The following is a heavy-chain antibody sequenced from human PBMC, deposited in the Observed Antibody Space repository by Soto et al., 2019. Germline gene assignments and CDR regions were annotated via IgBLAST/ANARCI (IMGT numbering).Heavy chain of an antibody. V-gene: IGHV4-31*03. CDR3: ARTDTVGYYQH. CDR1: CASISIGGYF. J-gene: IGHJ1*01. D-gene: IGHD3-3*01. Sequence: SETLSLTCTVSCASISIGGYFWSWIRQHPGKGLEWIGHIYYNGSTYYNPSLKSRLTISVDTSKNQFSLRLSSLTAADSAVDYCARTDTVGYYQHFGQGKLVTVSS. CDR2: IYYNGST.